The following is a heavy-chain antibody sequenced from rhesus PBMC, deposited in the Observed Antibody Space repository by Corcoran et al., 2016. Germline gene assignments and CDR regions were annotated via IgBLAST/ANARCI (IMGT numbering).Heavy chain of an antibody. CDR1: GFTFRNSW. D-gene: IGHD3-16*01. J-gene: IGHJ3*01. CDR3: TTSLPYYYSGSYYSADAFDF. V-gene: IGHV3-30*02. Sequence: EVQLVESGAGWVQPGGSLRLACAASGFTFRNSWMSGVRQARGKGLEWIARSKRKADGETANYADSWKGRLTTSRDDSKNTLYLQMNSLKPADTAVYYCTTSLPYYYSGSYYSADAFDFWGQGLRVTVSS. CDR2: SKRKADGETA.